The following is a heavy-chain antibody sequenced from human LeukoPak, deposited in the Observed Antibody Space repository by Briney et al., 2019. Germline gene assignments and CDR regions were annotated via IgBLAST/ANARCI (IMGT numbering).Heavy chain of an antibody. CDR1: GFTFSSYA. CDR2: ISSSGGST. D-gene: IGHD6-13*01. Sequence: GGSLRLSCEASGFTFSSYAMSWVRQAPGKGLEWVSDISSSGGSTSYADSVKGRFTISRDNSKNTLYLQMNSLRAEDTAVYYCAGYSRAGLFDYWGQGTLVTVSS. J-gene: IGHJ4*02. CDR3: AGYSRAGLFDY. V-gene: IGHV3-23*01.